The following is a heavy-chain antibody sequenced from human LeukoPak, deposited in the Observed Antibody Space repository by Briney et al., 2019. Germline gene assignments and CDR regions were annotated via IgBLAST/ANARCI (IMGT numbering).Heavy chain of an antibody. CDR1: GFTFSSYG. V-gene: IGHV3-33*08. CDR2: IWYDGSNK. Sequence: PGGSLRLSCAASGFTFSSYGMHWVRQAPGKGLEWVAVIWYDGSNKYYADSVKGRFTISRDNSKNTLYLQMNSLRAEDTAVYYCANLYYYDSSGRNRFDYWGQGTLVTVSS. CDR3: ANLYYYDSSGRNRFDY. J-gene: IGHJ4*02. D-gene: IGHD3-22*01.